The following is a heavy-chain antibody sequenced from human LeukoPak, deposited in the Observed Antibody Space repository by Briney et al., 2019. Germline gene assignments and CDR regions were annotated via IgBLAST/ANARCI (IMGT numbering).Heavy chain of an antibody. J-gene: IGHJ4*02. V-gene: IGHV3-23*01. D-gene: IGHD6-13*01. CDR3: AKSASAYSSSCPDY. CDR2: ISGSGGST. Sequence: PGGSLRLSCAASGFTFNSYAMSWVRQAPGKGLEWVSAISGSGGSTYYADSVKGRFTISRDNSKNTLYLQTNSLRAEDTAVYYCAKSASAYSSSCPDYWGQGTLVTVSS. CDR1: GFTFNSYA.